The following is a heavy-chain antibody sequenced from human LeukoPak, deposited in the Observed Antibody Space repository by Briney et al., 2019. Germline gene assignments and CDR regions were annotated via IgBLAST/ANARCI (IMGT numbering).Heavy chain of an antibody. J-gene: IGHJ4*02. CDR1: GFTFSRYW. V-gene: IGHV3-74*01. CDR2: INSDGRST. CDR3: ARGRISEDYFDY. Sequence: GGSLRLSCVASGFTFSRYWMHWVRQAPGKGLAWVSRINSDGRSTNYADSVKGRFSISRDNAENTLYLQMNSLRAEDTAVYYCARGRISEDYFDYWGQGTLVTVSS. D-gene: IGHD6-25*01.